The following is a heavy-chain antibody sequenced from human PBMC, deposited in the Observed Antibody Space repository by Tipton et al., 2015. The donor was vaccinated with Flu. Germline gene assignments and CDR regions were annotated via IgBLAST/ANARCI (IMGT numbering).Heavy chain of an antibody. D-gene: IGHD2-2*01. CDR3: ARHFGAYCSSTSCYGRWFDP. CDR1: GDSISSYY. Sequence: LRLSCTVSGDSISSYYWSWIRQPPGKGLEWIGYIYYSGSTNYNPSLKSRVTISVDTSKNQFSLKLSSVTAADTAVYYCARHFGAYCSSTSCYGRWFDPWGQGTLVTVSS. V-gene: IGHV4-59*08. CDR2: IYYSGST. J-gene: IGHJ5*02.